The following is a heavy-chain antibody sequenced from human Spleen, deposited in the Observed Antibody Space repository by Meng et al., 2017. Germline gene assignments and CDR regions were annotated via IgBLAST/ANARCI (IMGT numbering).Heavy chain of an antibody. Sequence: VPLQPWGAGLLKPSETLSLTCAVYGGSFSGYYWSWIRQPPGKGLEWIGEINHSGSTNYNPSLESRATISVDTSQNNLSLKLSSVTAADSAVYYCARGPTTMAHDFDYWGQGTLVTVSS. V-gene: IGHV4-34*01. CDR1: GGSFSGYY. D-gene: IGHD4-11*01. CDR2: INHSGST. J-gene: IGHJ4*02. CDR3: ARGPTTMAHDFDY.